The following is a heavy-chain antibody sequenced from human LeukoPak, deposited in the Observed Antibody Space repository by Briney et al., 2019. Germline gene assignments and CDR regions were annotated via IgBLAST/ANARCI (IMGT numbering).Heavy chain of an antibody. D-gene: IGHD2-2*01. CDR3: ARIVVPAATEYYFDY. CDR1: GDSISENRW. CDR2: IYHSGST. V-gene: IGHV4-4*02. J-gene: IGHJ4*02. Sequence: SETLSLTCAVSGDSISENRWWSWVRQPPEKGLEWIGEIYHSGSTYYNPSLKSRVTISVDTSKNQFSLKLSSVTAADTAVYYCARIVVPAATEYYFDYWGQGTLVTVSS.